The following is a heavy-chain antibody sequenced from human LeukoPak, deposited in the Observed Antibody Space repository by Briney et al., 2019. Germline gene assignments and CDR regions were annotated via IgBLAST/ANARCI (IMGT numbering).Heavy chain of an antibody. Sequence: GGSLRLSCAASGFTFTDYYMSWTRQAPGKGLEWVSYISSSGNFISYADSVKGRFTISRDNAKNSLHLQMNSLTAEDTAVYYCAGGSGSFDCWGQGTLVTVSS. D-gene: IGHD3-10*01. CDR2: ISSSGNFI. J-gene: IGHJ4*02. CDR1: GFTFTDYY. CDR3: AGGSGSFDC. V-gene: IGHV3-11*04.